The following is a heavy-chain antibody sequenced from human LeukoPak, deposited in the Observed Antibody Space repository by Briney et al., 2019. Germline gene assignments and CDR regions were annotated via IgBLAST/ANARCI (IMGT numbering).Heavy chain of an antibody. D-gene: IGHD2-2*01. CDR1: GFTFSSRDW. CDR2: IKQDGSEK. Sequence: PGGSLRLSCVASGFTFSSRDWMTWVRQAPGKGLEWVANIKQDGSEKYYVDSVKGRFTISRDNAKNSLYLQMNSLRAEDTAVYYCARDAIVVVPAAMWENYYYMDVWGKGTTVTVSS. CDR3: ARDAIVVVPAAMWENYYYMDV. V-gene: IGHV3-7*01. J-gene: IGHJ6*03.